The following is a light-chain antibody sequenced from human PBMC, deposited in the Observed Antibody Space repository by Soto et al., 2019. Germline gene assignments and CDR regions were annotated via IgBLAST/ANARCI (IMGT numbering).Light chain of an antibody. CDR2: EAS. CDR3: QQHANWPLT. Sequence: PGERATLSCRASQSVGNNLAWYQQKPGQAPGLLIYEASTSATGIPARFSGSGSGTDFTLTISSLEPEDFAVYYCQQHANWPLTFGGGTKVDI. J-gene: IGKJ4*01. CDR1: QSVGNN. V-gene: IGKV3-11*01.